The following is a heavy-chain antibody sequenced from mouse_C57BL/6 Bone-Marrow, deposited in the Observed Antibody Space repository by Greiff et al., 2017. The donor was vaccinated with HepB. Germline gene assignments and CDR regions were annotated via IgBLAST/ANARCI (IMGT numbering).Heavy chain of an antibody. D-gene: IGHD1-1*01. CDR1: GYTFTSYW. CDR3: ANYYGSIPYAMDY. Sequence: VQLQQPGAELVRPGTSVKLSCKASGYTFTSYWMHWVKQRPGQGLEWIGVIDPSDSYTNYNQKFKGKATLTVDTSSSTAYMQLSSLTSEDSAVYYCANYYGSIPYAMDYWGQGTSVTVSS. CDR2: IDPSDSYT. V-gene: IGHV1-59*01. J-gene: IGHJ4*01.